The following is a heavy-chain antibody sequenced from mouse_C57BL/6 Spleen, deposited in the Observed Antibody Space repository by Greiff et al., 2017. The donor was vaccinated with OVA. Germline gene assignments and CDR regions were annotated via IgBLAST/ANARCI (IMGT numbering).Heavy chain of an antibody. CDR1: GYTFTSYW. CDR2: IDPSDSAT. CDR3: ARPDSGAMDY. D-gene: IGHD4-1*01. J-gene: IGHJ4*01. V-gene: IGHV1-52*01. Sequence: VQLQQPGAELVRPGSSVKLSCKASGYTFTSYWMHWVKQRPIQGLEWIGNIDPSDSATHYNQKFKDKATLTVDKSSSTAYMQLSSLTSEDSAVYYCARPDSGAMDYWGQGTSVTVSS.